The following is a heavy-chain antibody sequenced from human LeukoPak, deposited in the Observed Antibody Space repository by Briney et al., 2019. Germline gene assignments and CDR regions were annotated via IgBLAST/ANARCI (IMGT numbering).Heavy chain of an antibody. CDR3: AKAELGVDTFFDF. CDR2: LSGSGAGT. Sequence: GGSLRLSCAASGFTFSDYALGWVRQAPGRGLEWVATLSGSGAGTYYSDSVQGRFTISRDNSKRTLFLQMNSLRAEDTAFYYCAKAELGVDTFFDFWGQGTLVTVSS. J-gene: IGHJ4*02. CDR1: GFTFSDYA. D-gene: IGHD3-3*01. V-gene: IGHV3-23*01.